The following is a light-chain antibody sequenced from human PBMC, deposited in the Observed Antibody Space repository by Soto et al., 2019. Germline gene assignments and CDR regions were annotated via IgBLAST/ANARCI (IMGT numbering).Light chain of an antibody. CDR3: QQYNNWPPLT. CDR2: GAS. Sequence: EIMMTQSPATLSVCPGERATLSCRASQSVSGNLAWYQQKPGQAPRLLIYGASTRATGIPARFSGSGSGTEFTLTISSLQSEDFAVYYCQQYNNWPPLTFGGGTKVEIK. CDR1: QSVSGN. J-gene: IGKJ4*01. V-gene: IGKV3-15*01.